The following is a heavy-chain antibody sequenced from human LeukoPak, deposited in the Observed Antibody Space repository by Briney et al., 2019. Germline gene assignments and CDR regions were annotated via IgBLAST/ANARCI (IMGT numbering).Heavy chain of an antibody. CDR3: ASSGTTDY. Sequence: SETPSLTCAVYGGSFSGYYWSWIRQPPGKGLEWIGEINHSGSTNYNPSLKSRVTISVDTSKNQFSLKLSSVTAADTAVYYCASSGTTDYWGQGTLVTVSS. V-gene: IGHV4-34*01. CDR1: GGSFSGYY. D-gene: IGHD6-13*01. CDR2: INHSGST. J-gene: IGHJ4*02.